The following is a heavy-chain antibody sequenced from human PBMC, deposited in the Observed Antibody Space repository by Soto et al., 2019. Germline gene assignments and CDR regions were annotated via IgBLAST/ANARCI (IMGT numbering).Heavy chain of an antibody. Sequence: SETLSLTCAVSGASISSSNWWTWVRQPPGKGLEWIGEIFHSGITNYNPPLKSRVTISVDKSKNQFSLKLNSVTAADTAVYYCARRANYYDSNLYYVDYWGQGTLVTV. J-gene: IGHJ4*02. D-gene: IGHD3-22*01. CDR1: GASISSSNW. V-gene: IGHV4-4*02. CDR3: ARRANYYDSNLYYVDY. CDR2: IFHSGIT.